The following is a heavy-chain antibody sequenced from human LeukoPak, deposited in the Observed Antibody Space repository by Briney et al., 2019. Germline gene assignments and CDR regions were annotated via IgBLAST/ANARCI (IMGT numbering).Heavy chain of an antibody. Sequence: ASVKVSCKASGYTFTSYYMHWVRQAPGQGLEWMGIINPSGGSTSYAQKFQGRVTMTRDMSTSTVYMELSSLRSEDTAVCYCARAGGVAGIHDAFDIWGQGTMVTVSS. CDR1: GYTFTSYY. CDR2: INPSGGST. J-gene: IGHJ3*02. CDR3: ARAGGVAGIHDAFDI. V-gene: IGHV1-46*01. D-gene: IGHD6-19*01.